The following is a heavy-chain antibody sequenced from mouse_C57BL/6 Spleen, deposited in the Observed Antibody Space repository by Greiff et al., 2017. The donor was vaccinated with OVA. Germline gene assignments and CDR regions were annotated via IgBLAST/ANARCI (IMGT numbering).Heavy chain of an antibody. D-gene: IGHD2-4*01. CDR3: AREGNYDYDRDYFDY. CDR2: INYDGSST. V-gene: IGHV5-16*01. J-gene: IGHJ2*01. CDR1: GFTFSDYY. Sequence: EVQLVESEGGLVQPGSSMKLSCTASGFTFSDYYMAWVRQVPEKGLEWVANINYDGSSTYYLDSLKSRFIISRDNAKNILYLQMSSLKSEDTATYYCAREGNYDYDRDYFDYWGQGTTLTVSS.